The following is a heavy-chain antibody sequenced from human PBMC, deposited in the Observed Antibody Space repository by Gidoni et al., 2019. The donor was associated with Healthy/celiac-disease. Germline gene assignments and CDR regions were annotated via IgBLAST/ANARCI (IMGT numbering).Heavy chain of an antibody. CDR3: ARCSGGSCSRNPLRAPHSKYYFDN. D-gene: IGHD2-15*01. CDR2: VNHSGST. Sequence: QVQLQQWGAGLLKPSETLSLTCAVYGGSFSVYYWTWIRQPPGKGLEWIGEVNHSGSTNYNPSLKSRVTISVDMSKNQFSLKLSSVTAADTAVYYCARCSGGSCSRNPLRAPHSKYYFDNWGQGTLVTVSS. J-gene: IGHJ4*02. V-gene: IGHV4-34*01. CDR1: GGSFSVYY.